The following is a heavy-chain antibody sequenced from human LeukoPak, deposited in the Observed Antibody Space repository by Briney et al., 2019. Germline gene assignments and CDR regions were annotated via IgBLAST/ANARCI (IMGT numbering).Heavy chain of an antibody. V-gene: IGHV4-59*08. Sequence: SETLSLTCTVSGAPISSYYWSWIRQPPGKGLEWIGYIYYSGSTNYNPSLKGRVTLSVDTSKKQLSLKLSSVTAADTAVYYCASVDFGNAPLFDYWGQGSLVTVSS. CDR3: ASVDFGNAPLFDY. J-gene: IGHJ4*02. D-gene: IGHD2-15*01. CDR2: IYYSGST. CDR1: GAPISSYY.